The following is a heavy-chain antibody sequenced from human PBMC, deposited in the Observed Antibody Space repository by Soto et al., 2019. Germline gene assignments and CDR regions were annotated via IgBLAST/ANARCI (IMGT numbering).Heavy chain of an antibody. J-gene: IGHJ6*02. D-gene: IGHD2-2*02. CDR1: GGTLSSYA. V-gene: IGHV1-69*01. CDR3: AGTREIPYYHGMDV. Sequence: QVQLVQSVAEVKKPGSSVKVSCKAPGGTLSSYAINWVRQAPGQGLEWMGGIIPIFGSANYAPKFQGRVTISADESTSTAYMEVSSLRSEDTAVYYCAGTREIPYYHGMDVWGQGTTVTVSS. CDR2: IIPIFGSA.